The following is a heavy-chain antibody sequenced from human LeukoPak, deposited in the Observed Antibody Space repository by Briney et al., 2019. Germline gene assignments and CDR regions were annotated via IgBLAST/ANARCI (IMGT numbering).Heavy chain of an antibody. CDR1: GGSISSYY. J-gene: IGHJ4*02. D-gene: IGHD5-12*01. CDR2: IYYTGST. CDR3: ARYDGYDLAFDY. V-gene: IGHV4-59*01. Sequence: PSETLSLTCTVSGGSISSYYWSWIRQPPGKGLECIGYIYYTGSTNYNPSLKSRVTISVDTSKNQFSLELSSVTAADTAVYYCARYDGYDLAFDYWGQGTLVTVSS.